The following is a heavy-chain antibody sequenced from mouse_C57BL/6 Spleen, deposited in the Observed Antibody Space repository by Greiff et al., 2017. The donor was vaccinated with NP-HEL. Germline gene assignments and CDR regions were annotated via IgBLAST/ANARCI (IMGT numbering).Heavy chain of an antibody. CDR2: INPGSGGT. D-gene: IGHD1-1*01. V-gene: IGHV1-54*01. CDR1: GYAFTNYL. J-gene: IGHJ4*01. Sequence: QVQLKQSGAELVRPGTSVKVSCKASGYAFTNYLIEWVKQRPGQGLEWIGVINPGSGGTNYNEKFKGKATLTADKSSSTAYMQLSSLTSEDSAVYFCARGTTEWDYWGQGTSVTVSS. CDR3: ARGTTEWDY.